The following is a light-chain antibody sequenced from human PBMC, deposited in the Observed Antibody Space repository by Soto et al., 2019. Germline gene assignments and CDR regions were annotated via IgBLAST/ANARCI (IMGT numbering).Light chain of an antibody. J-gene: IGKJ2*01. CDR3: QQSNNWPYT. CDR1: QSVSDN. V-gene: IGKV3-15*01. Sequence: EVVMTQSPATLSVSLGERVTLSCRASQSVSDNLAGYRQKPGQAPRILIYGASTRATTIPARFSGRGSGTEFMLTVSSLQSEDFAVYYCQQSNNWPYTFGQGTKLDIK. CDR2: GAS.